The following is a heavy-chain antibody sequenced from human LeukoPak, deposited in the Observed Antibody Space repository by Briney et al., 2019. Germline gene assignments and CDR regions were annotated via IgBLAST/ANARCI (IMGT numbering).Heavy chain of an antibody. D-gene: IGHD3-9*01. Sequence: PGGSLRLSCAASGFTFSRYWMHWVRQAPGKGLVWVSRNSTDGSSTRYADSVKGRFTISRDNAKNTLYLQMNSLRAEDTAVYYCARVPFYDILTGSTGNWFDSWGQGTLVTVSS. CDR2: NSTDGSST. V-gene: IGHV3-74*01. CDR3: ARVPFYDILTGSTGNWFDS. J-gene: IGHJ5*01. CDR1: GFTFSRYW.